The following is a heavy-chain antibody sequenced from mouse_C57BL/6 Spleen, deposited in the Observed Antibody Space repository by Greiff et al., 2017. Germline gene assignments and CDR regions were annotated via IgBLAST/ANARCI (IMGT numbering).Heavy chain of an antibody. CDR2: IWSDGST. CDR3: ARHDRYYYAMDY. V-gene: IGHV2-6-1*01. CDR1: GFSLTSYG. Sequence: VKVVESGPGLVAPSQSLSITCTVSGFSLTSYGVHWVRQPPGKGLEWLVVIWSDGSTTYNSALKSRLSISKDNSKSQVFLKMNSLQTDDTAMYYCARHDRYYYAMDYWGQGTSVTVSS. J-gene: IGHJ4*01.